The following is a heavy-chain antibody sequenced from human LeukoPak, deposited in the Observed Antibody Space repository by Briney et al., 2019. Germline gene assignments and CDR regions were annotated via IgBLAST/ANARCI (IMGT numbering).Heavy chain of an antibody. CDR2: ISSNGGST. Sequence: GGPLSLSCAPSLFTLRCYAMHLVRQAPGKGLEYVSAISSNGGSTYYANSVKGRFTICRDNSKNTLYLQMGSLRAEDMAVYYCATSSQGAFDIWGQGTMVTVSS. V-gene: IGHV3-64*01. CDR1: LFTLRCYA. J-gene: IGHJ3*02. CDR3: ATSSQGAFDI.